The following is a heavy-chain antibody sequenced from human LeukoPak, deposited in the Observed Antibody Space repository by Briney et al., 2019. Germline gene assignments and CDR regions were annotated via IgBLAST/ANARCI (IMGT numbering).Heavy chain of an antibody. CDR2: INHSGST. D-gene: IGHD5-12*01. Sequence: SETLSLTCAVYGGSFSGYYWSWIRQPPGKGLEWIGEINHSGSTNYNPSLKSRVTISVDRSKNQFSLKLSSVTAADTAVYYCARAHRLPRGSSYFDYWGQGTLVTVSS. CDR3: ARAHRLPRGSSYFDY. J-gene: IGHJ4*02. CDR1: GGSFSGYY. V-gene: IGHV4-34*01.